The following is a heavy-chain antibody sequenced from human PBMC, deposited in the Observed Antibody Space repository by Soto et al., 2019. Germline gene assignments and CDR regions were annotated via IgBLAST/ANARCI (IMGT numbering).Heavy chain of an antibody. CDR2: VYYNENT. Sequence: XETLSLTCSVSGASINNFAYYWGWIRQPPGKGLEWIGTVYYNENTYYNPSLKSRVAISVDTAKNQFSLNLRSVTAADTAIYFCARRERYYGSPGWFDPWGQGTLVTVSS. D-gene: IGHD3-10*01. J-gene: IGHJ5*01. V-gene: IGHV4-39*01. CDR1: GASINNFAYY. CDR3: ARRERYYGSPGWFDP.